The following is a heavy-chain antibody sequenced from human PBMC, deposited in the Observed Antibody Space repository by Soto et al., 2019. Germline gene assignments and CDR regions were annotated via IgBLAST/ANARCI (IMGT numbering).Heavy chain of an antibody. CDR3: ARGWGLVFDY. CDR2: IYYSGST. D-gene: IGHD2-21*02. V-gene: IGHV4-59*01. J-gene: IGHJ4*02. CDR1: GGSISSYY. Sequence: QVQLQESGPGLVKPSETLSLTCTVSGGSISSYYWSWIRHPPGKGLEWIGYIYYSGSTNYNPSLKSRVTISVDTSKNQFSLKLSSVTAADTAVYYCARGWGLVFDYWGQGTLVTVSS.